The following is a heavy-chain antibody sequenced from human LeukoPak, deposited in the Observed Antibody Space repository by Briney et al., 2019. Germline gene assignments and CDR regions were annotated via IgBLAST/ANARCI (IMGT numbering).Heavy chain of an antibody. V-gene: IGHV5-51*01. CDR3: AGQKTGAFDI. CDR2: IYPGDSDN. Sequence: GESLKISCKGSGYSFTSYWIRWVRQMPGKGLEWMGIIYPGDSDNRYSPSFQGQVTISADKSISTAYLQWSSLKGSDTATYYCAGQKTGAFDIWGEGRMASVSS. CDR1: GYSFTSYW. J-gene: IGHJ3*02.